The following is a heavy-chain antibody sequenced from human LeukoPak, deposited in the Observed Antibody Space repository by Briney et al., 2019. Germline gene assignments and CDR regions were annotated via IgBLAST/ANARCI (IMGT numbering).Heavy chain of an antibody. CDR3: ARGRDGYNFGYFDL. V-gene: IGHV1-8*03. CDR2: MTPNSGYT. J-gene: IGHJ2*01. D-gene: IGHD5-24*01. CDR1: GYTFTSYD. Sequence: ASVKVSCKASGYTFTSYDINWVRQATGQGLEWMGWMTPNSGYTGYAQKFQGRVTITRNTSITTAYMELSSLRFEDTTVYYCARGRDGYNFGYFDLWGRGTLVTVSS.